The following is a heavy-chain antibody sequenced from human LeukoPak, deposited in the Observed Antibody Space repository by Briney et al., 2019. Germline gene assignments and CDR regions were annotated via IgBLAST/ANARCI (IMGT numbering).Heavy chain of an antibody. Sequence: GGSLRLSCAASGFTFDDYAMHWVRQAPGKGLEWVGRIISKTDGGTTDYAAPVKGRFIISRDDSKNTLYLQMNSLKTEDTAVYYCATIWRRLAYNFYYYMDVWGKGTTVTVSS. D-gene: IGHD3-10*01. V-gene: IGHV3-15*01. CDR2: IISKTDGGTT. CDR1: GFTFDDYA. CDR3: ATIWRRLAYNFYYYMDV. J-gene: IGHJ6*03.